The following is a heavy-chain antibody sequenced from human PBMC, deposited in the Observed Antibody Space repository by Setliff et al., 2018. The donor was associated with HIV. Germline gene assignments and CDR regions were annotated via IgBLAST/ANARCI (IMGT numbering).Heavy chain of an antibody. CDR3: ARGLGGYYSYFDY. D-gene: IGHD3-3*01. Sequence: SETLSLTCSVSGGSISSGGYYWGWIRQPPGKGLEWIGSIYYSGSTYYNPSLKSRTTISVEMSKKQFSLKLSSVTAADTAMYYCARGLGGYYSYFDYWGQGTLVTVSS. CDR1: GGSISSGGYY. J-gene: IGHJ4*02. V-gene: IGHV4-39*07. CDR2: IYYSGST.